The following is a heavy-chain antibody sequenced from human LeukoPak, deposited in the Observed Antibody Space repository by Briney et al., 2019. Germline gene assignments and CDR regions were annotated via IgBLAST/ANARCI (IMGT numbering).Heavy chain of an antibody. D-gene: IGHD5/OR15-5a*01. CDR3: ARYRPMRLRGNWFDP. CDR2: MNPNSGNT. V-gene: IGHV1-8*02. Sequence: DSVKVSCKASEGTFNSYAINWVRQATGQGLEWMRWMNPNSGNTGYAQKFQGRVTMTRNTSISTAYMELSSLRSEDTAVDYCARYRPMRLRGNWFDPWGQGTLVTVSS. CDR1: EGTFNSYA. J-gene: IGHJ5*02.